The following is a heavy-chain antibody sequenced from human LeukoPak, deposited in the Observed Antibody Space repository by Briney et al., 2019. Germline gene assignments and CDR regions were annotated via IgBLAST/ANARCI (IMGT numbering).Heavy chain of an antibody. V-gene: IGHV4-34*01. J-gene: IGHJ6*03. D-gene: IGHD4-17*01. Sequence: SETLSLTFAVYGGSFSGYYWSWIRQPPGKGREWIGEINHSGSTNYNPSLKRRVTISVDTSKNQFSLKLSSVPAADTAVYYCARDDYGDFYYYYYMDVWGKGTTVTVSS. CDR3: ARDDYGDFYYYYYMDV. CDR1: GGSFSGYY. CDR2: INHSGST.